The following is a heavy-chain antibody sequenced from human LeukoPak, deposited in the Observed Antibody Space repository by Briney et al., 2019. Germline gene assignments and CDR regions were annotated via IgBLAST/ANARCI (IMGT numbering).Heavy chain of an antibody. J-gene: IGHJ4*02. CDR2: ISGSGGST. CDR1: GFTFNTYA. V-gene: IGHV3-23*01. Sequence: GGSLRLSCAASGFTFNTYAMSWVRQAPGKGLEWVSIISGSGGSTIYADSVKGRFTISRDNSKNTLYLQMNSLRAEDTAVYYCAKGGRGYDFWSGYPDAFDYWGQGTLVTVSS. D-gene: IGHD3-3*01. CDR3: AKGGRGYDFWSGYPDAFDY.